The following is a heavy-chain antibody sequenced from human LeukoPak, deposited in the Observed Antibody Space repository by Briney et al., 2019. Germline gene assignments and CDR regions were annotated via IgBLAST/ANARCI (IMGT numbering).Heavy chain of an antibody. D-gene: IGHD1-26*01. CDR1: GFTFSSYW. CDR3: ARDGGVGATWEGFDY. CDR2: IKQDGSEK. J-gene: IGHJ4*02. V-gene: IGHV3-7*03. Sequence: GGSLRLSCAASGFTFSSYWMSWVRQAPGKGLEWVANIKQDGSEKYYVDSVKGRFTISRDNAKNSLYLQMNSLRAEDTAVYYCARDGGVGATWEGFDYWGQGILVTVSS.